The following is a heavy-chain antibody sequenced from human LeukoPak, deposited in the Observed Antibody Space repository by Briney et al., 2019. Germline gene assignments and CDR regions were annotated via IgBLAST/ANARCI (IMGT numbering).Heavy chain of an antibody. J-gene: IGHJ6*03. CDR2: INPNSGGT. Sequence: GASVKVSCKASGYTFTGYYMHWVRQAPGQGLEWMGWINPNSGGTNYAQKFQGRVTMTRGTSISTAYMELSRLRSDDTAVYYCARDPSDSSGYYYYMDVWGKGTTVTISS. D-gene: IGHD3-22*01. V-gene: IGHV1-2*02. CDR3: ARDPSDSSGYYYYMDV. CDR1: GYTFTGYY.